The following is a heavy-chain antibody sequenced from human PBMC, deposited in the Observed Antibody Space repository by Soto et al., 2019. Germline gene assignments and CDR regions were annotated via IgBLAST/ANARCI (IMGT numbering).Heavy chain of an antibody. Sequence: SETLSLTCDGYCGSCGDYIWTWIRQTPGKRLQWIGQSNHSGSANYNPSLKSRVTISVHTSSSQFSLELSSVTAADTAVYYCARGLISGSHYSGGWYYFDSWGQGTQVTVSS. J-gene: IGHJ4*02. CDR3: ARGLISGSHYSGGWYYFDS. CDR1: CGSCGDYI. D-gene: IGHD1-26*01. CDR2: SNHSGSA. V-gene: IGHV4-34*01.